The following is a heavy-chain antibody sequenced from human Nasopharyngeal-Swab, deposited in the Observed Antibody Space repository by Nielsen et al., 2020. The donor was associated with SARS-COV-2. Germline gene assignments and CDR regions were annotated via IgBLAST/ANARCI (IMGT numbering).Heavy chain of an antibody. CDR3: TTEEVGAYGAEYFQH. J-gene: IGHJ1*01. CDR1: GFTFSNAW. D-gene: IGHD3-16*01. V-gene: IGHV3-15*01. CDR2: IKSKTYGGTT. Sequence: GGSLRLSCAASGFTFSNAWMSWVRQAPGKGLEWVGRIKSKTYGGTTDYAAPVKGRFTISRDDSKNTLYLQMNSLKTEDTAVYYCTTEEVGAYGAEYFQHWGQGTLVTVSS.